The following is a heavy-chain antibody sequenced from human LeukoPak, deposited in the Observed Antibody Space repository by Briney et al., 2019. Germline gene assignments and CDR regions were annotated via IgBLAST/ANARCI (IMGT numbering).Heavy chain of an antibody. CDR3: ARENLSPNWGYDY. D-gene: IGHD7-27*01. CDR2: INHSGST. Sequence: PSETLSLTCAVYGGSFSGYYWSWIRQPPGKGLEWIGEINHSGSTNCNPSLKSRVTISVDTSKNQFSLKLSSVTAADTAVYYCARENLSPNWGYDYWGQGTLVTVSS. CDR1: GGSFSGYY. V-gene: IGHV4-34*01. J-gene: IGHJ4*02.